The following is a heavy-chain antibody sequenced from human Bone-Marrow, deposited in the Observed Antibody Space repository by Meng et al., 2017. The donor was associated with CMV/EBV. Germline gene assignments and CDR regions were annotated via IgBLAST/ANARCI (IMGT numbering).Heavy chain of an antibody. D-gene: IGHD6-13*01. CDR3: ATPGIAAAGTVLYERNRRYYFDY. CDR1: GGTFSSYA. V-gene: IGHV1-69*10. Sequence: SVKVSCKASGGTFSSYAISWVRQAPGQGLEWMGGIIPILGIANYAQKFQGRVTSTADKSTSTAYMELSSLRSEDTAVYYCATPGIAAAGTVLYERNRRYYFDYWGQGTLVTVSS. CDR2: IIPILGIA. J-gene: IGHJ4*02.